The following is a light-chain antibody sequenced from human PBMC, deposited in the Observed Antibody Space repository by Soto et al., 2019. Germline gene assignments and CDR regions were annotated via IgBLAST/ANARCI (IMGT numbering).Light chain of an antibody. CDR3: SSYTTSATLV. J-gene: IGLJ3*02. CDR1: NTDIGVYDY. CDR2: EVT. V-gene: IGLV2-14*01. Sequence: QSALTQPASVSGSPGQSITISCTGTNTDIGVYDYVSWYQQHPGKAPKVIIYEVTNQPSGVSNRFSGSKSGDTASLTISGLQSEDEADYYCSSYTTSATLVFGGGTKLTVL.